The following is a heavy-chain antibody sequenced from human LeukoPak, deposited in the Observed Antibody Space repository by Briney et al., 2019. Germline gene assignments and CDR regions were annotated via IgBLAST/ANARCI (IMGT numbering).Heavy chain of an antibody. CDR1: GFTFSHCG. D-gene: IGHD5-18*01. J-gene: IGHJ4*02. V-gene: IGHV3-33*08. CDR2: ICYDGSNK. Sequence: GGSLRLSCAASGFTFSHCGMHWVRQAPGKGLEWVAIICYDGSNKYYADSVKGRFTISRDDSKNTLYLQMNSLRAEDTAVYYCARDREYSYFDYWGQGTLVTVSS. CDR3: ARDREYSYFDY.